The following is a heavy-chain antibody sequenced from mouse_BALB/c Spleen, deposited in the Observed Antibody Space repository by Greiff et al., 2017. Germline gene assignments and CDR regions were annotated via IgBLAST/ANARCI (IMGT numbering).Heavy chain of an antibody. V-gene: IGHV1-69*02. D-gene: IGHD2-1*01. J-gene: IGHJ1*01. CDR1: GYTFTSYW. CDR3: TRSNGNYWYFDV. CDR2: IYPSDSYT. Sequence: QVQLQQPGAELVRPGASVKLSCKASGYTFTSYWINWVKQRPGQGLEWIGNIYPSDSYTNYNQKFKDKATLTVDKSSSTAYMQLSSPTSEDSAVYYCTRSNGNYWYFDVWGAGTTVTVSS.